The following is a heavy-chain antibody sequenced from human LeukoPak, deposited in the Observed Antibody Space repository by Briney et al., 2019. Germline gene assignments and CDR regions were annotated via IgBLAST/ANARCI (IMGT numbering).Heavy chain of an antibody. Sequence: QSGGSLRLSCAASGFSVSSNYMSWVRQAPGKGLEWVANIKQDGSEKYYVDSVKGRFTISRDNAKNSLYLQMNSLRAEDTAVYYCARVVVGYFDYWGQGTLVTVSS. CDR1: GFSVSSNY. V-gene: IGHV3-7*01. CDR3: ARVVVGYFDY. CDR2: IKQDGSEK. D-gene: IGHD2-2*01. J-gene: IGHJ4*02.